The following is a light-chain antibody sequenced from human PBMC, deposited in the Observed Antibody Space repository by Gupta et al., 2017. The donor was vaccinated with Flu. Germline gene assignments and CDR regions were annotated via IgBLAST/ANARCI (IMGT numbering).Light chain of an antibody. Sequence: IVMPPSPGTLSVSPGQRLILSCRARQGVTTKVGWYQQRRGQAPRLLIYDASMSFAGNPARFSGSGCGKEVTLIISSRQSEDFALYYCQQYNNWPPVTFGGGTKVEVK. J-gene: IGKJ4*01. CDR1: QGVTTK. CDR2: DAS. CDR3: QQYNNWPPVT. V-gene: IGKV3-15*01.